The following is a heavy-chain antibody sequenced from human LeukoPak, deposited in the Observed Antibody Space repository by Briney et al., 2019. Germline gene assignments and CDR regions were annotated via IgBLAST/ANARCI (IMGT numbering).Heavy chain of an antibody. D-gene: IGHD2-15*01. CDR1: GFTYNICA. J-gene: IGHJ4*02. CDR2: ISYDGNNK. V-gene: IGHV3-30-3*01. CDR3: AKVLTGCSGGSCYSHFDY. Sequence: GGSLRLSCAASGFTYNICAMHWVRQAPGKGLEWVATISYDGNNKYYADSVKGRFTISRDNSKDTLYLQMNSLRVEDTAVYYCAKVLTGCSGGSCYSHFDYWGQGTLVTVSS.